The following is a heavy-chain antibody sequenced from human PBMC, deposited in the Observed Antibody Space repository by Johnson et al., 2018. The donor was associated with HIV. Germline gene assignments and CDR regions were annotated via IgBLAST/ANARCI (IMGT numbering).Heavy chain of an antibody. D-gene: IGHD6-19*01. CDR1: GFAFEDYA. J-gene: IGHJ3*02. V-gene: IGHV3-13*01. CDR3: AKDIAVAGDAFDI. Sequence: VQVLESGGGLVQPGWSLRLSCAASGFAFEDYAMNWVRLVPGKGLEWVSGIGATGDRYYKDSVTGRFTISREIAKNSLYLQMNSLRAGDTAVYYCAKDIAVAGDAFDIWGQGTMVTVSS. CDR2: IGATGDR.